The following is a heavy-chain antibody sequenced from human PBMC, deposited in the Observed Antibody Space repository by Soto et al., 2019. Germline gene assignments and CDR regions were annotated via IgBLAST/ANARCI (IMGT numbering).Heavy chain of an antibody. CDR3: ARDDASFLSPRAFAV. J-gene: IGHJ3*01. Sequence: QVQLVQSGAEVKKPGASVKVSCKASGYSFTRYGISWVRQAPGQGPEWLGWISGYNGDTNYAQKCQGRVPLTTDRSTTIVLLALRSLVSDHTGVYYCARDDASFLSPRAFAVWAKGQMVTVAS. V-gene: IGHV1-18*01. CDR2: ISGYNGDT. CDR1: GYSFTRYG.